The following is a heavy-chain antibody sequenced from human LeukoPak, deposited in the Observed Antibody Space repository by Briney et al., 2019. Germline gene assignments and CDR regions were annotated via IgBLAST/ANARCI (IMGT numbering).Heavy chain of an antibody. V-gene: IGHV3-49*04. CDR3: SYDSSGYNYYFDP. Sequence: GGSLRLSCSTSGFTFADYAITWVRQAPGKGLECLGFVRSKTYGGTTEYAASVKGRITISRDDSKSIAYLQVSSLKTEDTAVYYCSYDSSGYNYYFDPWGQGTLVTVSS. D-gene: IGHD3-22*01. CDR1: GFTFADYA. J-gene: IGHJ5*02. CDR2: VRSKTYGGTT.